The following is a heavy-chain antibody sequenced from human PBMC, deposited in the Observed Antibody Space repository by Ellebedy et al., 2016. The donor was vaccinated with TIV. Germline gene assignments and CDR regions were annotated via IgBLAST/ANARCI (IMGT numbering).Heavy chain of an antibody. Sequence: SETLSLTXTVSGDSVSRRSYYWSWLRQSPGKGLEWIGYIYSSGSTKYNPSLKSRLTISADTSKKHFSLKLNSATAADTAVYYCTYGINSDAFDIWGHGTLVTVPS. J-gene: IGHJ3*02. V-gene: IGHV4-61*03. CDR3: TYGINSDAFDI. CDR2: IYSSGST. CDR1: GDSVSRRSYY. D-gene: IGHD3-10*01.